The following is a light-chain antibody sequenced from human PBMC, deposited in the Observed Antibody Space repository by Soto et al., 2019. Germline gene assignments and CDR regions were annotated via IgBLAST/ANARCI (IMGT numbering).Light chain of an antibody. CDR1: SSNIRSHH. CDR2: SND. V-gene: IGLV1-47*02. CDR3: CSYAGSSTPYV. J-gene: IGLJ1*01. Sequence: QSVLTQPPSASATPGQRVTISCSGSSSNIRSHHVYWYQQLPGTAPKLLIHSNDQRPSGVPDRFSGSKSGTSASLAISGLRSEDEADYYCCSYAGSSTPYVFGTGTKLTVL.